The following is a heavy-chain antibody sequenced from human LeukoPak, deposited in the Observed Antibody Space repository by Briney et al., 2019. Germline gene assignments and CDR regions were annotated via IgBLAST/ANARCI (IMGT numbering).Heavy chain of an antibody. CDR2: IIPILGIA. J-gene: IGHJ3*02. CDR3: ANTVPQTYYYDSSGSRDAFDI. Sequence: GASVKVSCKASGGTFSSYAIIWVRQAPGQGLEWMGRIIPILGIANYAQKFQGGVTITADKSTSTAYMELSSLRSEDTAVYYCANTVPQTYYYDSSGSRDAFDIWGQGTMVTVSS. D-gene: IGHD3-22*01. CDR1: GGTFSSYA. V-gene: IGHV1-69*04.